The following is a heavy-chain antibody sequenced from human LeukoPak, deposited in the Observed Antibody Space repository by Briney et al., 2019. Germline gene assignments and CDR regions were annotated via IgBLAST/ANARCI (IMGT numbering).Heavy chain of an antibody. D-gene: IGHD1-26*01. Sequence: PGGSLRLSCAASGFTFSSYSMNWVRQAPGKGLEWVSSISSSSYIYYGDSVKGRFTISRDNAKNSLYLQMNSLRAEDTAVYYCAKGSMRERLSFDYWGQGTLVTVS. CDR3: AKGSMRERLSFDY. CDR2: ISSSSYI. V-gene: IGHV3-21*01. CDR1: GFTFSSYS. J-gene: IGHJ4*02.